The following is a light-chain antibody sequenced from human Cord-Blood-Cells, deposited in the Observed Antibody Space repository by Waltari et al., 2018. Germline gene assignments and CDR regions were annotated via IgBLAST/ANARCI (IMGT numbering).Light chain of an antibody. CDR3: QAWDSSTVRV. CDR1: KLGDKY. Sequence: SYEPTQPPSVSVSPGQTASITCSGDKLGDKYACWYQQKPGQSPVLVIYQDSKRPSGIPERFSGSNSGNTATLTISGTQAMDEADYYCQAWDSSTVRVFGGGTKLTVL. V-gene: IGLV3-1*01. J-gene: IGLJ2*01. CDR2: QDS.